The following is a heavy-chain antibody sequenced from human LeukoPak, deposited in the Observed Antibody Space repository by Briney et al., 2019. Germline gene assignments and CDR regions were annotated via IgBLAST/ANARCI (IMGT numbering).Heavy chain of an antibody. J-gene: IGHJ4*02. CDR3: ARKKRTRDPGGLDY. CDR2: IDSSGSNI. Sequence: GGSLRLSCAASGFTFSSYEMNWVRQAPGKGLEWVSYIDSSGSNIHYADSVKGRFTISRDNAKNSLYLQMNSLRAEDTAVYYCARKKRTRDPGGLDYWGQGTLVTVSS. V-gene: IGHV3-48*03. CDR1: GFTFSSYE. D-gene: IGHD3-16*01.